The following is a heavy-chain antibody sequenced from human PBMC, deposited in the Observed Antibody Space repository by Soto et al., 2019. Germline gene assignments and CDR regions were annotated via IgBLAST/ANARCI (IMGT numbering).Heavy chain of an antibody. V-gene: IGHV4-59*01. CDR3: ARLGGYCSSANCFGYYAMDV. CDR1: GGSISSYY. J-gene: IGHJ6*02. D-gene: IGHD2-2*01. CDR2: IYYSGST. Sequence: PSETLSPTCTVSGGSISSYYWSWIRQPPGKGLEWIGYIYYSGSTNYNPSLKSRVTISVDTSKNQFSLKLTSVTAADTAVYFCARLGGYCSSANCFGYYAMDVWGQGTTLTVS.